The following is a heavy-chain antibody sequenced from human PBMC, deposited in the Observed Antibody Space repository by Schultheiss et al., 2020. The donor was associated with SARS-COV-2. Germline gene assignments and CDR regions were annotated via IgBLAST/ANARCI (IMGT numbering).Heavy chain of an antibody. CDR1: GGSISSYY. J-gene: IGHJ4*02. Sequence: SQTLSLTCTVSGGSISSYYWSWIRQPPGKGLEWIGRIYTSGSTNYNPSLKSRVTISVDTSKNQFSLKLSSVTAADTAVYYCATSKGTYCSSSSCYFPRYFDYWGQGTLVTVSS. CDR2: IYTSGST. D-gene: IGHD2-2*01. V-gene: IGHV4-4*07. CDR3: ATSKGTYCSSSSCYFPRYFDY.